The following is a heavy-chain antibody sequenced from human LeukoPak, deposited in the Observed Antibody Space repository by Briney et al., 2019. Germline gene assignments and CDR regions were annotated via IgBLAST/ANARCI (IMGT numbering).Heavy chain of an antibody. V-gene: IGHV4/OR15-8*01. CDR1: LFSITYYV. D-gene: IGHD3-10*01. Sequence: SETLSLTCTVSLFSITYYVMSWVRQPPGKGLEWIGEIHRSGSPNYNPSLQSRVTISIDRSRNQIALELSSVTAADTAVYYCAREILGGFNTGAYWGQGALVTVSS. J-gene: IGHJ4*02. CDR3: AREILGGFNTGAY. CDR2: IHRSGSP.